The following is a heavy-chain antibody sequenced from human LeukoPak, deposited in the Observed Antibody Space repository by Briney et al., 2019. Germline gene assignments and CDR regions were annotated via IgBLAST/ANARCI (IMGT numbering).Heavy chain of an antibody. CDR3: ARGDWFDP. J-gene: IGHJ5*02. V-gene: IGHV4-59*01. Sequence: SETLSLTCTVSGGSISSYSWSWIRQPPGKGLEWIGYITDSGSTNYNPSLRGRVTMSVDTSKTQYSLKLSSVTADDTAIYYCARGDWFDPWGQGTLVTVSS. D-gene: IGHD2-21*01. CDR1: GGSISSYS. CDR2: ITDSGST.